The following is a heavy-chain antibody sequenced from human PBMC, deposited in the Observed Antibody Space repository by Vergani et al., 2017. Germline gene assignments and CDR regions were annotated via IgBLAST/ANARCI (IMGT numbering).Heavy chain of an antibody. CDR1: GYIFTQSV. J-gene: IGHJ5*02. CDR2: INTATGKS. D-gene: IGHD2-21*01. V-gene: IGHV7-4-1*02. Sequence: QVQLVQSGSELKKPGASVKISCKASGYIFTQSVMNGVRQAPGQGPEWMGWINTATGKSTYAQDFTGRFVFSLDTSVNTAYLQVSSLKTEDTAIYYCAPTTTWRVCDSWGQGTLVTVST. CDR3: APTTTWRVCDS.